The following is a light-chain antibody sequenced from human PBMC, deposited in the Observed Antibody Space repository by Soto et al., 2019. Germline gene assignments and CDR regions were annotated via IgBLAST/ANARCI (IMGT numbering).Light chain of an antibody. CDR1: QSISNY. CDR3: KKSYSNHPT. CDR2: TAY. J-gene: IGKJ1*01. V-gene: IGKV1-39*01. Sequence: DIQMTQSPWSLSASVGGGGTSTCRASQSISNYLNWYQQKPGRAPKLLIYTAYSLQSGVKSRFSGSGSGTDFTLTISSMQPEDFASYYCKKSYSNHPTFGQGTKGDIK.